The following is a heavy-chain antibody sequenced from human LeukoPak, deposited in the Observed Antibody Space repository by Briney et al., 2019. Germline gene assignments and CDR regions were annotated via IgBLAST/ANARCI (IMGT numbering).Heavy chain of an antibody. Sequence: PSETLSLTCTVSGGSITNYYWSWIRQPLGKGLEGIGYIYYSGSTNYNPSLESRVTISVDTYKNQFSLSLSSVTAADTAVYYCARQRYSGSYYFDYWGQGTLVTVSS. CDR2: IYYSGST. D-gene: IGHD1-26*01. CDR3: ARQRYSGSYYFDY. J-gene: IGHJ4*02. CDR1: GGSITNYY. V-gene: IGHV4-59*08.